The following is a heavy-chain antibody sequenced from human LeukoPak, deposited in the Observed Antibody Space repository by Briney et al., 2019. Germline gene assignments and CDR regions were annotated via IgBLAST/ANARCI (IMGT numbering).Heavy chain of an antibody. D-gene: IGHD6-19*01. CDR2: MNPNSGNT. V-gene: IGHV1-8*01. Sequence: GASVKVSCKASGYTFTSYDINWVRQATGQGLEWMGWMNPNSGNTGYAQKFQGRVTMARNTSISTAYMELSSLRSGDTAVYYCARAGVFRYSSGWYGGYYYYYYMDVWGKGTTVTVSS. CDR3: ARAGVFRYSSGWYGGYYYYYYMDV. J-gene: IGHJ6*03. CDR1: GYTFTSYD.